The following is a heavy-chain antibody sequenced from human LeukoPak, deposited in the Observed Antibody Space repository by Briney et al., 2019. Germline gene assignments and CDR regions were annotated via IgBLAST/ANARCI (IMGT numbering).Heavy chain of an antibody. Sequence: PGGSLRLSCAASGFTFSSHAMGWVRQAPGKGLEWVSAISGSSGSTHYADSVKGRFTISRDNSKNTLYLQMNSLRAEDTAVYYCAKGNWNDVLSWFDPWGQGTLVTVSS. CDR2: ISGSSGST. D-gene: IGHD1-20*01. CDR1: GFTFSSHA. J-gene: IGHJ5*02. V-gene: IGHV3-23*01. CDR3: AKGNWNDVLSWFDP.